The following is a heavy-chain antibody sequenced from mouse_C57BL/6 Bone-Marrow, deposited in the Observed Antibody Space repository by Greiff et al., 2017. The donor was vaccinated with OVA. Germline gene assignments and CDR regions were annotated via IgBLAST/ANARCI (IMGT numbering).Heavy chain of an antibody. Sequence: QVQLKQSGAELVKPGASVKMSCKASGYTFTSYWITWVKQRPGQGLEWIGDIYPGSGSTNYNEKFKSKATLTVDTSSSTAYMQLSSLTSEDSAVYYCARWGDYYYGSSGWYFDVWGTGTTVTVSS. V-gene: IGHV1-55*01. CDR2: IYPGSGST. CDR1: GYTFTSYW. D-gene: IGHD1-1*01. J-gene: IGHJ1*03. CDR3: ARWGDYYYGSSGWYFDV.